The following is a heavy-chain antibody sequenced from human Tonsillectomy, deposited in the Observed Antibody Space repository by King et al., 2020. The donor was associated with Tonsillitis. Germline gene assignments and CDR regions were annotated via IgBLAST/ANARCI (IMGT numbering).Heavy chain of an antibody. J-gene: IGHJ4*02. CDR3: ASLVSRYCSSTSCPRDY. Sequence: VQLQQWGAGLLKPSETLSLTCAVYGGTFSGYYWSWIRQPPGKGLEWIGEINHSGSTNYNPSLKSRVTISVDTSKNQFSLKLSSVTAADTAVYYCASLVSRYCSSTSCPRDYWGQGTLVTVSS. V-gene: IGHV4-34*01. CDR2: INHSGST. CDR1: GGTFSGYY. D-gene: IGHD2-2*01.